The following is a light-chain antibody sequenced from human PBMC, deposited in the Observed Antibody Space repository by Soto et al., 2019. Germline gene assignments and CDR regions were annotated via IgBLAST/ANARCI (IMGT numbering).Light chain of an antibody. J-gene: IGKJ3*01. CDR1: QSLLHSSGYTY. CDR3: MQALQPPPT. Sequence: DIVMTQSPLSLPVTPGEPAAISCRSSQSLLHSSGYTYLDWYLQKPGQSPQLLIHSASNRASGVPNRSSGTGSGTDFTLHISRVEAEDVGVYFCMQALQPPPTFGPGTRVDI. CDR2: SAS. V-gene: IGKV2-28*01.